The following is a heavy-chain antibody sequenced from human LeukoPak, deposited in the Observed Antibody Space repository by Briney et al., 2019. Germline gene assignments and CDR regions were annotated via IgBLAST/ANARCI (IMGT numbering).Heavy chain of an antibody. Sequence: GGSLRLSCAASGFTVSSNYMSWVRQAPGKGLEWVSVIYSGGSTYYADSVKSRFTISRDNSKNTLYLQMNSLRAEDTAVYYCAKHGPRVTTSYWYFDLWGRGTLVTVSS. CDR2: IYSGGST. J-gene: IGHJ2*01. CDR3: AKHGPRVTTSYWYFDL. D-gene: IGHD3-10*01. V-gene: IGHV3-53*01. CDR1: GFTVSSNY.